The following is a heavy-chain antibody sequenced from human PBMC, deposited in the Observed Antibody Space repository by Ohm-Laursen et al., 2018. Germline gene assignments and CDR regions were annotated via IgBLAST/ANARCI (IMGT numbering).Heavy chain of an antibody. D-gene: IGHD3-22*01. Sequence: SETLSLTCAVSGYSISSGYFWGWIRQPPGKGLEWIGYIYYSGSTNYNPSLKSRVTISADTSKNQFSLKPSSATAADTAVYYCARAMYYYDSSGSKNWFDPWGQGTLVTVSS. CDR2: IYYSGST. CDR1: GYSISSGYF. CDR3: ARAMYYYDSSGSKNWFDP. J-gene: IGHJ5*02. V-gene: IGHV4-38-2*01.